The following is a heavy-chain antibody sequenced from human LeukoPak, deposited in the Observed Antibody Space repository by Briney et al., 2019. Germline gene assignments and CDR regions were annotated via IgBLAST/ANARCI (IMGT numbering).Heavy chain of an antibody. V-gene: IGHV3-74*01. CDR1: GFTFSSYW. CDR2: IKGDGSSV. CDR3: TRVRGDYGGTSDF. Sequence: GGSLRLSCAASGFTFSSYWMDWARQGPGKGLVWVARIKGDGSSVIYADSVKGRFTVSRDNAENTLHLHMNSLRAEDTAMYHCTRVRGDYGGTSDFWGQGTLVTVSS. J-gene: IGHJ4*02. D-gene: IGHD4-23*01.